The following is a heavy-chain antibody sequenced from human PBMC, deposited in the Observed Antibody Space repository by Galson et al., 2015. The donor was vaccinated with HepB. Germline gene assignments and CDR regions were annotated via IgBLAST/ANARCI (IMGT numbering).Heavy chain of an antibody. CDR3: TRSSRAWDDAFDM. J-gene: IGHJ3*02. D-gene: IGHD1-26*01. CDR1: EFTFDSYD. V-gene: IGHV3-33*01. Sequence: SLRLSCAASEFTFDSYDMDWVRQAPGKGLEWVAVISFDGRNKYYAESVKGRFTVSRVNSKDTLYLQMNSLRAEDTAMHYCTRSSRAWDDAFDMWGEGTMVTVSS. CDR2: ISFDGRNK.